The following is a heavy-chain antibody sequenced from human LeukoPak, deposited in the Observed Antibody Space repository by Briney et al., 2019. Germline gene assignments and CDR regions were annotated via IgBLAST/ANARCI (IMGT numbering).Heavy chain of an antibody. D-gene: IGHD6-13*01. CDR1: GYTFTSYG. V-gene: IGHV1-18*04. CDR3: ARVTAAGREEYYFDY. J-gene: IGHJ4*02. Sequence: ASVKVSCKASGYTFTSYGISWVRQAPGQGLEWMGWISAYNGNTNYAQKLQGRVTMTTDTSTSTAYMELRSLRSDDTAVYYCARVTAAGREEYYFDYWGQGTPVTVSS. CDR2: ISAYNGNT.